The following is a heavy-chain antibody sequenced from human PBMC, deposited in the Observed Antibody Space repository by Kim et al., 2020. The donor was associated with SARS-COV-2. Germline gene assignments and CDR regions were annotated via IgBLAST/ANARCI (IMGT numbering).Heavy chain of an antibody. V-gene: IGHV1-2*02. J-gene: IGHJ6*02. CDR2: INPNSGGT. CDR3: ARVPYYDILTGYLTPHYYYYGMDV. Sequence: ASVKVSCKASGYTFTGYYMHWVRQAPGQGLEWMGWINPNSGGTNYAQKFQGRVTMTRDTSISTAYMELSRLRSDDTAVYYCARVPYYDILTGYLTPHYYYYGMDVWGQGTTVTVSS. D-gene: IGHD3-9*01. CDR1: GYTFTGYY.